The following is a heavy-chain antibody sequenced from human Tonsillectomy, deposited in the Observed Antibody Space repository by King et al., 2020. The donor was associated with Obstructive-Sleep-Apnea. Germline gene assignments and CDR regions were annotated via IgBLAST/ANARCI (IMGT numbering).Heavy chain of an antibody. Sequence: VQLVESGGGLVQPGGCLRLSCAAAGFTFRNFSMNCVRQAPGKGLEWVSDISSTSFTTYYDDSVKGRFTVSRDNAKNSLYLQMNSLRAEDTAVYYWARATRLWLDFDYWGQGTLVTVSS. CDR3: ARATRLWLDFDY. D-gene: IGHD4/OR15-4a*01. V-gene: IGHV3-48*04. CDR1: GFTFRNFS. CDR2: ISSTSFTT. J-gene: IGHJ4*02.